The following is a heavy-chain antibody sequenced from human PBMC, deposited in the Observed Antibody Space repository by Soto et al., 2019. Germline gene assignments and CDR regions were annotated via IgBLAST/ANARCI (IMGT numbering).Heavy chain of an antibody. CDR1: GGSISSGDCY. CDR2: IYYSGST. V-gene: IGHV4-30-4*01. D-gene: IGHD4-17*01. J-gene: IGHJ4*02. CDR3: ARGRTTVVTHDY. Sequence: SETLSLTCTVSGGSISSGDCYWSCIRQPPGKGLEWIGYIYYSGSTYYNPSLKSRVTISVDTSKNQFSLKLRSVTAADAAVYYCARGRTTVVTHDYWGQGTLVTVSS.